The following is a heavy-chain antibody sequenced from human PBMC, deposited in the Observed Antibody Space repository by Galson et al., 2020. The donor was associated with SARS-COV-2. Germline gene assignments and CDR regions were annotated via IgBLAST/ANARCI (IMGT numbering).Heavy chain of an antibody. Sequence: GESLKISCAASGFTFSSYSMNWVRQAPGKGLEWVSSISSSSSYIYYADSVKGRFTISRDNSKNTLYLQMNSLRGEDTAVYYCARGDSGAWYYFTYWGQGTLVTVSS. J-gene: IGHJ4*02. V-gene: IGHV3-21*01. CDR2: ISSSSSYI. CDR1: GFTFSSYS. D-gene: IGHD6-19*01. CDR3: ARGDSGAWYYFTY.